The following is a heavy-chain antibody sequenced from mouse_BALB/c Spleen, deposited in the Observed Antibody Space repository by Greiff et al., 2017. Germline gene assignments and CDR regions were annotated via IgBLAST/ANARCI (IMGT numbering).Heavy chain of an antibody. CDR3: AREKGSSYEGAMDY. Sequence: EVKVEESGGGLVQPGGSRKLSCAASGFTFSDYGMAWVRQAPGKGPEWVAFISNLAYSIYYADTVTGRFTISRENAKNTLYLEMSSLRSEDTAMYYCAREKGSSYEGAMDYWGQGTSVTVSS. D-gene: IGHD1-1*01. V-gene: IGHV5-15*02. CDR2: ISNLAYSI. J-gene: IGHJ4*01. CDR1: GFTFSDYG.